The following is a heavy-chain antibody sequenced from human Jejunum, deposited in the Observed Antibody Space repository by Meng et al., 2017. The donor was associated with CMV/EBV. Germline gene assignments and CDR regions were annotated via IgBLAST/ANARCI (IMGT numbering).Heavy chain of an antibody. CDR2: INNNTGNP. CDR1: GYNFTSNN. V-gene: IGHV7-4-1*02. Sequence: CKASGYNFTSNNISWVRQAPGRGPEWMGWINNNTGNPTYAQGFTGRFVFSLDTSVSTTYLQISSLKAEDTAVYYCARDGLSGRYFDYWGQGTLVTVSS. D-gene: IGHD1-26*01. J-gene: IGHJ4*02. CDR3: ARDGLSGRYFDY.